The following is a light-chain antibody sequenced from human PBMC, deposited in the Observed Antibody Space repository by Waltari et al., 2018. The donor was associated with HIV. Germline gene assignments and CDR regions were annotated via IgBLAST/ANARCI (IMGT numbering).Light chain of an antibody. CDR3: QSYYLTNVV. J-gene: IGLJ2*01. V-gene: IGLV6-57*04. Sequence: FLLTQPHSVSESPGKAVTISLTPSSVNIVSSFLSLYQRRPGSAPTTLIYEDDKRPSGVPDGFSGSIDSSSNSASLTISGLKTEDEADYYCQSYYLTNVVFGGGTKLTVL. CDR2: EDD. CDR1: SVNIVSSF.